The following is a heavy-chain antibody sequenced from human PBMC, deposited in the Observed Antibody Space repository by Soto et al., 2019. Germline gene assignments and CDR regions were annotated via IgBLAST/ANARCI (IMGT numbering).Heavy chain of an antibody. CDR1: EFTFSSYS. CDR2: ISSSSSYI. J-gene: IGHJ4*02. Sequence: EVQLVESGGGLVKPGGSLRLSCAASEFTFSSYSMNWVRQAPGKGLEWVSSISSSSSYIYYADSVKGRFTISRDNAKNSLYLQMNSLRAEDTAVYYCARDSSKYYPDLDYWGQGTLVTVST. CDR3: ARDSSKYYPDLDY. V-gene: IGHV3-21*01. D-gene: IGHD3-10*01.